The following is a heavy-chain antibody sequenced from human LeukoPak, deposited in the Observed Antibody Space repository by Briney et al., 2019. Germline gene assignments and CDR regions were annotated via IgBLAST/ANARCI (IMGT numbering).Heavy chain of an antibody. CDR1: GGSISSITW. V-gene: IGHV4-4*02. CDR3: AREGGPQSLRGTFDP. Sequence: PSETLSLTCAVSGGSISSITWWSWVRQPPGKGLEWIGEIYHTGSTNYNPSLKSRVTMSVDKSKNQFSLKLTSVTAADTAFYYCAREGGPQSLRGTFDPWGQGILVTVSS. D-gene: IGHD1-1*01. CDR2: IYHTGST. J-gene: IGHJ5*02.